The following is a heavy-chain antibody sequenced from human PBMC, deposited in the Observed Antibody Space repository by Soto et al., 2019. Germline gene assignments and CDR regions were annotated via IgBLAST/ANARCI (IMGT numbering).Heavy chain of an antibody. CDR1: GYTFTSYG. V-gene: IGHV1-18*01. Sequence: QVQLVQSGAEVKKPGASVKVSCKASGYTFTSYGISWVRQAPGQGLEWMGWISAYNGNTNYAQKLQGRVTMTTDTSTSTADMELRSLRSDDTAVYYCARDGENGDYITLYGMDVWGQGTTVTVSS. CDR3: ARDGENGDYITLYGMDV. CDR2: ISAYNGNT. J-gene: IGHJ6*02. D-gene: IGHD4-17*01.